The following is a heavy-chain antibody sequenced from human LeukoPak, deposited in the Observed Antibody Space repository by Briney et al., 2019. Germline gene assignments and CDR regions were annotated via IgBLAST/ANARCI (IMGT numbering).Heavy chain of an antibody. CDR1: GYTFTGYY. CDR2: INPHSGGT. J-gene: IGHJ4*02. V-gene: IGHV1-2*02. CDR3: ARDVGEYCSSTNCYASHY. D-gene: IGHD2-2*01. Sequence: ASVKVSCKASGYTFTGYYIHWVRQAPGQGIEWMGLINPHSGGTNYARKFQGGVTMTRDTSITTAYMELSSLRSDDTAVYYCARDVGEYCSSTNCYASHYWGQGTLVTVSS.